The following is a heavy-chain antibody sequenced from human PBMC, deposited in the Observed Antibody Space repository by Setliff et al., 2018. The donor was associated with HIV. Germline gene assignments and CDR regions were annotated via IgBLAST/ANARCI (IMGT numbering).Heavy chain of an antibody. J-gene: IGHJ4*02. Sequence: SETLSLTCTVSGGSISSDGHYWSWIRQHPGKGLEWIGYISYSGSTYYNPSLKSRVTIPVDTSKNQFSLKLSSVTAADTAVYFCARGRGSSSSWPIDYWGQGTLVTVSS. D-gene: IGHD6-13*01. CDR3: ARGRGSSSSWPIDY. CDR1: GGSISSDGHY. V-gene: IGHV4-31*03. CDR2: ISYSGST.